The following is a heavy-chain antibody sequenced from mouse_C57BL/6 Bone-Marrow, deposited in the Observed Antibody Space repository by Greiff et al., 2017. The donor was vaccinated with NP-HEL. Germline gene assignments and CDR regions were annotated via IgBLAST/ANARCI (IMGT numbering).Heavy chain of an antibody. CDR2: IYPRSGNT. Sequence: VQLQQSGAELARPGASVKLSCKASGYTFTSYGISWVKQRTGQGLEWIGEIYPRSGNTYYNEKFKGKATLTADKSSSTAYMELRSLTSEDSAVYFCARWLTGGGVDYWGQGTTLTVSS. V-gene: IGHV1-81*01. D-gene: IGHD4-1*01. CDR3: ARWLTGGGVDY. CDR1: GYTFTSYG. J-gene: IGHJ2*01.